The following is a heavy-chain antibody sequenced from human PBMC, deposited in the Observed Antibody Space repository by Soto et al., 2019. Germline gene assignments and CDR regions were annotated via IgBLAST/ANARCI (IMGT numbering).Heavy chain of an antibody. Sequence: EVQLVESGGGLVQPGRSLRLSCAASGFTFDDYAMHWVRQVPGKGPEWVSGISWNSGSRGYAEYVRGRFTISRDNAKNSLYLQMNSLRAEDTALYYCAKSKGDPELLKTTVTTFWGPFPIWGQGTMVTVSS. D-gene: IGHD4-17*01. CDR1: GFTFDDYA. J-gene: IGHJ3*02. CDR3: AKSKGDPELLKTTVTTFWGPFPI. V-gene: IGHV3-9*01. CDR2: ISWNSGSR.